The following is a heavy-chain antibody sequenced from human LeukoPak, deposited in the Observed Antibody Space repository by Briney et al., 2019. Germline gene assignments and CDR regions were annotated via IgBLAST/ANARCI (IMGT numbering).Heavy chain of an antibody. CDR1: GGSISSSSYY. V-gene: IGHV4-39*01. Sequence: PSETLSLTCTVSGGSISSSSYYWGWIRQPPGKGLEWIGSIYYSGSTYYNPSLKSQVTISVDTSKNQFSLKLSSVTAADTAVYYCARRMWRQARDAFDIWGQGTMVTVSS. D-gene: IGHD2-15*01. CDR3: ARRMWRQARDAFDI. J-gene: IGHJ3*02. CDR2: IYYSGST.